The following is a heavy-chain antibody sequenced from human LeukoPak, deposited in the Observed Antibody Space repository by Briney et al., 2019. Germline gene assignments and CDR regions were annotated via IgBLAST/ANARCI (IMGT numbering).Heavy chain of an antibody. V-gene: IGHV3-7*04. CDR3: ARGADYSFDQ. Sequence: PGGSLRLSCAASGFTFSSSWMNWVRQAPGKGLEWVANIKGDGSEEFYMDSVMGRFTISRDNAKNSLYLQMNSLRAEDTAVYYCARGADYSFDQWGQGTPVTVSS. CDR1: GFTFSSSW. CDR2: IKGDGSEE. J-gene: IGHJ4*02. D-gene: IGHD2-21*01.